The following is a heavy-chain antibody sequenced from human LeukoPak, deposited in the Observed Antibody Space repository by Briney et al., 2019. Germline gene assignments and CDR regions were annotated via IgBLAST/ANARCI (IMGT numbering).Heavy chain of an antibody. J-gene: IGHJ3*02. CDR3: ARDRFYYDSSEFDI. D-gene: IGHD3-22*01. V-gene: IGHV3-7*01. CDR1: GFTFSSYW. Sequence: PGGSLRLSCAASGFTFSSYWMSWVRQAPGKGLEWVANIKQDGSEKYYVDSVKGRFTISRDNAKNSLYLQMNSLRAEDTAVYYYARDRFYYDSSEFDIWGQGTMVTVSS. CDR2: IKQDGSEK.